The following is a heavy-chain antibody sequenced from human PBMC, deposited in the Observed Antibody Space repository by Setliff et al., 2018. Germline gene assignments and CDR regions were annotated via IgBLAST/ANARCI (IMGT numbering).Heavy chain of an antibody. CDR1: GFTFSSYW. Sequence: GGSLRLSCAASGFTFSSYWMTWVRQAPGKGLEWVANIQEDGGQENYVDSVKGRFTISRDNTENSVFLQMNSLRVEDTAVYYCARPGRSNYWDSFDYWGQGTLVTVSS. J-gene: IGHJ4*02. V-gene: IGHV3-7*01. CDR3: ARPGRSNYWDSFDY. CDR2: IQEDGGQE. D-gene: IGHD3-10*01.